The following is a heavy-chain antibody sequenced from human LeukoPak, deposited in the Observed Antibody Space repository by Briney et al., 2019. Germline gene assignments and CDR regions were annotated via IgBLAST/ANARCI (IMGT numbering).Heavy chain of an antibody. CDR2: ISSGGSTI. CDR3: ARDLYSSNWFGSEY. V-gene: IGHV3-48*04. J-gene: IGHJ4*02. CDR1: GFTFSSYS. Sequence: GGSLRLSCAASGFTFSSYSMNWVRQAPGKGLEWISYISSGGSTIYYADSVKGRFTISRDNAKNSLYLQTNSLRVEGTAVYYCARDLYSSNWFGSEYWGQGTLVTVSS. D-gene: IGHD6-13*01.